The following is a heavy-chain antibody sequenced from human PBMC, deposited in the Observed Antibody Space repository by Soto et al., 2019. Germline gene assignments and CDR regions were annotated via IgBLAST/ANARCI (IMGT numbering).Heavy chain of an antibody. J-gene: IGHJ5*02. CDR1: GGTFSSYT. CDR3: ARVQGSHLSPEFDP. CDR2: IIPILGIA. Sequence: QVQLVQSGAEVKKPGSSVKVSCKASGGTFSSYTISWVRQAPGQGLEWMGRIIPILGIANYAQKFQGRVTITADKSTSTAYMELSSLRSEDTAVYYCARVQGSHLSPEFDPWGQGTLVTVSS. V-gene: IGHV1-69*02. D-gene: IGHD3-3*02.